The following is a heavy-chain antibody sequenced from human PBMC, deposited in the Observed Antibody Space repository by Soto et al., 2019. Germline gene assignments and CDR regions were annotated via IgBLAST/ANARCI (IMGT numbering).Heavy chain of an antibody. CDR3: ARDITATSTRWFDP. V-gene: IGHV1-18*01. CDR1: GYTLTSYG. CDR2: ISAYNGNT. D-gene: IGHD6-13*01. J-gene: IGHJ5*02. Sequence: VKVSFKASGYTLTSYGISLLLHAPGQVLELMGWISAYNGNTNYAQKLQGRVTMTTDTTTSTAYMELRSLRSDDTAVYYCARDITATSTRWFDPWGQGTLVTVSS.